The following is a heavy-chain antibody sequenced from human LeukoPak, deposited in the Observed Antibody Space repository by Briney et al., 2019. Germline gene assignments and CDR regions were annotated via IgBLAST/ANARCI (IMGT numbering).Heavy chain of an antibody. CDR3: ARAAADCSSTSCYWVHFDY. Sequence: ASVKVSCKASGYTFTGYYMHWVRQAPGQGLEWMGWINPNSGGTNYAQKFQGRVTMTRDTSISTAYMELSRLRSDDTAVYYCARAAADCSSTSCYWVHFDYWGQGTLVTVSS. D-gene: IGHD2-2*01. V-gene: IGHV1-2*02. J-gene: IGHJ4*02. CDR2: INPNSGGT. CDR1: GYTFTGYY.